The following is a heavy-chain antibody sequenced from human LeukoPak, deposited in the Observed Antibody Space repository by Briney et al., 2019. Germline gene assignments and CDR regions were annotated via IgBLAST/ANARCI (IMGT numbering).Heavy chain of an antibody. CDR1: GFTFGDYA. CDR3: TRDSTQYYYDSSGYYDAFDI. Sequence: GGSLRLSCTASGFTFGDYAMSWFRQAPGKGLEWVGFIRSKAYGGTTEYAASVKGRFTISRDDSKSIAYLQMYSLKTEGTAVYYCTRDSTQYYYDSSGYYDAFDIWGQGTMVTVSS. D-gene: IGHD3-22*01. CDR2: IRSKAYGGTT. J-gene: IGHJ3*02. V-gene: IGHV3-49*03.